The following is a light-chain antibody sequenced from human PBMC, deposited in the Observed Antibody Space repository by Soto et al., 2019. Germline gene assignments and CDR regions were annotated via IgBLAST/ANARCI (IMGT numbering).Light chain of an antibody. CDR3: QQTYDIPRA. Sequence: DIQMTQSPSSLSASLGDRVTITCRASQSISTYLHWYQQKPGKAPRRRIYSASSLQSGVPSRFSGSGSGAEFTLAIRTLQPEDFATYYCQQTYDIPRAFGGGTKVQIK. V-gene: IGKV1-39*01. J-gene: IGKJ4*01. CDR1: QSISTY. CDR2: SAS.